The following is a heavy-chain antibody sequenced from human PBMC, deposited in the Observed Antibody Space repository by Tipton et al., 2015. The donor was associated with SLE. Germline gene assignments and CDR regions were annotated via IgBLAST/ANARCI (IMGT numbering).Heavy chain of an antibody. CDR2: INHSGST. Sequence: TLSLTCAVYGGSFSDYSWSWIRQPPGKGLEWIGEINHSGSTNYNPSLKSRVTISMDTSKNQFSLSLSSVTAADPAVYYCARDCTTGVCYPTSFDYWGQGTLVTVSP. J-gene: IGHJ4*02. CDR1: GGSFSDYS. D-gene: IGHD2-8*01. CDR3: ARDCTTGVCYPTSFDY. V-gene: IGHV4-34*01.